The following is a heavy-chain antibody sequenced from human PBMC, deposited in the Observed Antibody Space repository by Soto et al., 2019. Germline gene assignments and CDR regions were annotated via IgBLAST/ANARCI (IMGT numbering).Heavy chain of an antibody. V-gene: IGHV3-13*05. CDR2: ISAAGDP. CDR1: GFTFRNYD. CDR3: ARADRDFYGLDV. J-gene: IGHJ6*02. Sequence: EVQLVESGGGLVQPGGSLSLSCEASGFTFRNYDMHWVRQGTGEGMECVSGISAAGDPDYADSVEGRFTISTENAHNSFFLQINSLRAGDTAVNYCARADRDFYGLDVWGQGTTVSVSS. D-gene: IGHD3-22*01.